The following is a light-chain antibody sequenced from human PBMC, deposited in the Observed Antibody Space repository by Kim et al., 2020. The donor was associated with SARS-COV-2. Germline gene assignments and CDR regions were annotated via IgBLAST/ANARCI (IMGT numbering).Light chain of an antibody. CDR2: GAS. J-gene: IGKJ1*01. CDR3: QQYNNWPLT. Sequence: VSPGERATLSCRASQSVSRNLAWYQQKPGQAPRLLIYGASTRGTGIPARCSGSGSGTEFTLTISSLQSEDFAVYYCQQYNNWPLTFGQGTKVDIK. CDR1: QSVSRN. V-gene: IGKV3-15*01.